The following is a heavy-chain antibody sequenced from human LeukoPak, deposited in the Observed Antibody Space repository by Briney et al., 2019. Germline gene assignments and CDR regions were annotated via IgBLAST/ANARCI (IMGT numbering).Heavy chain of an antibody. Sequence: GAPVKVSCRASGYTFTAYYIHWVRQAPGQGLEWMGRINPNSGGTDSTQNFQGRVTMTRDTSMDTAYMELSSLRSDDTALYYCARDLSGISRATDAFDMWGQGTKVTVSS. CDR3: ARDLSGISRATDAFDM. V-gene: IGHV1-2*06. J-gene: IGHJ3*02. CDR2: INPNSGGT. CDR1: GYTFTAYY. D-gene: IGHD1-14*01.